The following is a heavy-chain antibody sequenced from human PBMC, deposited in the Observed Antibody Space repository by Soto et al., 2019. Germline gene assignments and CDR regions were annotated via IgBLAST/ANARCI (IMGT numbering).Heavy chain of an antibody. CDR1: GFTFDDYA. D-gene: IGHD3-22*01. V-gene: IGHV3-9*01. CDR2: ISWNSGSI. CDR3: AKDRHYYDSSGNFDY. J-gene: IGHJ4*02. Sequence: DVQVVESGGGLVQPGRSLRLSCAASGFTFDDYAMHWVRQAPGKGLEWVSGISWNSGSIGYADSVKGRFTISRDNAKNSLYLQMNSLRAEDTALYYCAKDRHYYDSSGNFDYWGQRTLVTVSS.